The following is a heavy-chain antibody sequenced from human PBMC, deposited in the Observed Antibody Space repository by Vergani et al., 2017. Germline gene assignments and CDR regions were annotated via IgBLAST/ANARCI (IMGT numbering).Heavy chain of an antibody. J-gene: IGHJ3*02. CDR1: GGSISSGSYY. Sequence: QVQLQESGPGLVKPSQTLSLTCTVSGGSISSGSYYWSWIRQPARKGLEWIGRIYTSGSTNYNPSLKSRVTISVDTSKNQFSLKLSSVTAADTAVYYCARATVDAFDIWGQGTMVTVSS. CDR3: ARATVDAFDI. V-gene: IGHV4-61*02. D-gene: IGHD4-17*01. CDR2: IYTSGST.